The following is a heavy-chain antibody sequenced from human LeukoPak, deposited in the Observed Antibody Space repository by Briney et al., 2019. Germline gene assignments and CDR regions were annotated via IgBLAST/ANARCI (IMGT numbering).Heavy chain of an antibody. J-gene: IGHJ6*03. CDR2: IWYDGSNK. CDR3: AKAYYYYYMDV. Sequence: GGSLRLSCAGSGFTFSSYGMHWVRQAPGKGAKWVAVIWYDGSNKYYAASVKGRFTISRDNSKNTLYLQMNSLRAEDTAVYYCAKAYYYYYMDVWGKGTTVTVSS. CDR1: GFTFSSYG. V-gene: IGHV3-33*06.